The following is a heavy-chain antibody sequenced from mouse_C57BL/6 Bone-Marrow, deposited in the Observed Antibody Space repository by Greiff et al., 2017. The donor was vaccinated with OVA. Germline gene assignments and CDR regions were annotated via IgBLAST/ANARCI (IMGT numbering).Heavy chain of an antibody. Sequence: EVQVVESGGGLVQPKGSLKLSCAASGFSFNTYAMNWVRQAPGKGLEWVARIRSKSNNYATYYADSVKDRFTISRDDSESMLYLQMNNLKTEDTAMYYCVRQGYYGSRRYFDVWGTGTTVTVSS. CDR1: GFSFNTYA. V-gene: IGHV10-1*01. CDR2: IRSKSNNYAT. J-gene: IGHJ1*03. D-gene: IGHD1-1*01. CDR3: VRQGYYGSRRYFDV.